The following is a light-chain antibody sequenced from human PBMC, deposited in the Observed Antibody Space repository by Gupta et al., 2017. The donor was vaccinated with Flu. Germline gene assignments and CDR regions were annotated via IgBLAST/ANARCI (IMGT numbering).Light chain of an antibody. Sequence: TVTLTCGLTSGSVSTTYYPSWYQQTPGQTPRTLSYTTNIRSSGVPDRCSGSILGNKAALTXTXAQTDDXCDDDCVLYLGNGLSAVGGGTKLTV. CDR1: SGSVSTTYY. V-gene: IGLV8-61*01. CDR2: TTN. CDR3: VLYLGNGLSA. J-gene: IGLJ2*01.